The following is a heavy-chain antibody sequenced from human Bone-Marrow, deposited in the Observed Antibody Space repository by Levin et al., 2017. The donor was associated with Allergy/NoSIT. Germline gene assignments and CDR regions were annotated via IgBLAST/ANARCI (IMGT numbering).Heavy chain of an antibody. CDR3: ARAMWAGTLDY. Sequence: GGSLRLSCAASGFTFSHYTMHWVRQAPGKGLQWVALIPYDGGKNYYTDSVRGRFTISRDISENTLYLQMDSLKPEDTGMYYCARAMWAGTLDYWSQGTLVTVSS. D-gene: IGHD6-19*01. V-gene: IGHV3-30-3*01. CDR1: GFTFSHYT. J-gene: IGHJ4*02. CDR2: IPYDGGKN.